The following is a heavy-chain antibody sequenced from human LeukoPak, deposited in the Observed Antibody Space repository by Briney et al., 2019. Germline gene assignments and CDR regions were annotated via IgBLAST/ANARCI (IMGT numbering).Heavy chain of an antibody. CDR3: ARGWYSSGWYVGSGMDV. V-gene: IGHV1-8*01. Sequence: ASVKVSCKASGYTFTSYDINWVRQATGQGLEWMGWMNPNSGNTGYAQKFQGRVTMTRNTSISTAYMELSSLRSEDTAVYYCARGWYSSGWYVGSGMDVWGQGTTVTVSS. CDR2: MNPNSGNT. J-gene: IGHJ6*02. D-gene: IGHD6-19*01. CDR1: GYTFTSYD.